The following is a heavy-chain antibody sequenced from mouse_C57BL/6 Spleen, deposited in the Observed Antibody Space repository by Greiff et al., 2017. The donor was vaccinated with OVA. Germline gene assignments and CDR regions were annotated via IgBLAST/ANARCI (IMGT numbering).Heavy chain of an antibody. Sequence: QVQLQQSGAELARPGASVKLSGKASGYTFTSYGISWVKQRTGQGLEWIGEIYPRSGNTYYNEKFKGKATLTADKSSSTAYMELRSLTSEDSAVYFCARRTGTGYFDVWGTGTTVTVSS. D-gene: IGHD4-1*01. CDR3: ARRTGTGYFDV. J-gene: IGHJ1*03. CDR1: GYTFTSYG. V-gene: IGHV1-81*01. CDR2: IYPRSGNT.